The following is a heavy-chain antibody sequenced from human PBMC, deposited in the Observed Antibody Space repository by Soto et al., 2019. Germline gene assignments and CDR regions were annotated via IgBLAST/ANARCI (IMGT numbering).Heavy chain of an antibody. V-gene: IGHV1-18*01. CDR2: ISAYNGNT. CDR3: ARFSGGSYNTYYFYYGMDV. J-gene: IGHJ6*02. D-gene: IGHD2-15*01. CDR1: GYTFTSYG. Sequence: ASVKVSCKASGYTFTSYGISWVRQAPGQGLDWMGWISAYNGNTKYAQDLQGRVTMTTDTSTSTAYMELRSLRSEDTAVYYCARFSGGSYNTYYFYYGMDVWGQGNTVTVSS.